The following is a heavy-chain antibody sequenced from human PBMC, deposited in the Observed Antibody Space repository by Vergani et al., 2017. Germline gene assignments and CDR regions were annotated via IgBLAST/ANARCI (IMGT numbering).Heavy chain of an antibody. CDR3: ARGTVVVPAAIVSPVDAFDI. D-gene: IGHD2-2*02. J-gene: IGHJ3*02. CDR1: GGSISSGGYY. V-gene: IGHV4-31*03. CDR2: IYYSGST. Sequence: QVQLQESGPGLVKPSQTLSLTCTVSGGSISSGGYYWSWIRQHPGKGLEWIGYIYYSGSTYYNPSLKSRVTISVDTSKNKFSLTLSSVTAADTAVYYCARGTVVVPAAIVSPVDAFDIWGQGTMVTVSS.